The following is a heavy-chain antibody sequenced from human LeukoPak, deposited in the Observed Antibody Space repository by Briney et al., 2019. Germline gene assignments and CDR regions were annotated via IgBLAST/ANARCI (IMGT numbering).Heavy chain of an antibody. CDR2: IYYSGST. V-gene: IGHV4-30-4*01. J-gene: IGHJ2*01. CDR1: GGSISSGDYY. CDR3: ATGPGKYYYDTSSYSGFHCYFDL. Sequence: SETLSLTCTVSGGSISSGDYYWSWIRQPPGKGLEWIGYIYYSGSTYYNPSLKSRVTISVDTSKNQFSLKLSSVTAADTAVYYCATGPGKYYYDTSSYSGFHCYFDLWGRGTLVTVSS. D-gene: IGHD3-22*01.